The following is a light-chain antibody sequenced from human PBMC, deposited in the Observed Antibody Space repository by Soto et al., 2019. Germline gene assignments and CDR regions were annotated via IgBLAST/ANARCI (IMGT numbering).Light chain of an antibody. J-gene: IGKJ1*01. CDR2: GAS. Sequence: EVVLTQSPGTLSLSLGERATLSCRASQSVSSSYLAWYQQKPGQAPRLLIYGASSRATGSPDRFSGSGSGTEFTLTISRLEPEDFAVYYCQQYGSSPRTFGQGTKVEIK. V-gene: IGKV3-20*01. CDR3: QQYGSSPRT. CDR1: QSVSSSY.